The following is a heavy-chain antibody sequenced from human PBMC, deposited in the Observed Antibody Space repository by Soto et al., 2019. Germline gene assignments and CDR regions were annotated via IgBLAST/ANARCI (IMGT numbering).Heavy chain of an antibody. V-gene: IGHV5-51*01. J-gene: IGHJ1*01. CDR1: GYSFTSYW. CDR3: ARSHLRCSGGSCYSPQGGHFQH. Sequence: GESLKISCKGSGYSFTSYWIGWVRQMPGKGLEWMGIIYPGDSDTRYSPSFQGQVTISADKSISTAYLQWSSLKASDTAMYYCARSHLRCSGGSCYSPQGGHFQHWGQGTLVTVSS. CDR2: IYPGDSDT. D-gene: IGHD2-15*01.